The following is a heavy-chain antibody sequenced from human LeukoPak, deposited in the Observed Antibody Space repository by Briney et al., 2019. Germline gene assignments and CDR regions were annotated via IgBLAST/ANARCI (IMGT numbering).Heavy chain of an antibody. CDR2: IKSVTNGGTI. CDR1: GFTFSDAW. CDR3: SEGTGRSDFDY. J-gene: IGHJ4*02. V-gene: IGHV3-15*01. Sequence: PGGSLRLSCAASGFTFSDAWVSWVRQAPGKGLEWIGRIKSVTNGGTIDYAAPVNGRFTLSRDDSKHTLDLQMNSLKTEDTGVYYCSEGTGRSDFDYWGQGTLVIVSS. D-gene: IGHD1-1*01.